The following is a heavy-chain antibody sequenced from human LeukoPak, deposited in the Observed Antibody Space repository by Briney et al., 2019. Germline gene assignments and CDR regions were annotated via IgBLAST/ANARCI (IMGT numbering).Heavy chain of an antibody. CDR1: GGSISSGGYY. CDR2: INHSGST. CDR3: ARGTTVTTVAWFDP. V-gene: IGHV4-30-2*01. J-gene: IGHJ5*02. Sequence: SQTLSLTCTVSGGSISSGGYYWSWIRQPPGKGLEWIGEINHSGSTNYNPSLKSRVTISVDTSKNQFSLKLSSVTAADTAVYYCARGTTVTTVAWFDPWGQGTLVTVSS. D-gene: IGHD4-17*01.